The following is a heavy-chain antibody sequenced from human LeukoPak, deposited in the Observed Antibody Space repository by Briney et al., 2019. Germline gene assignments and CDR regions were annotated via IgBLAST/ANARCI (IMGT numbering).Heavy chain of an antibody. V-gene: IGHV3-23*01. CDR1: GFTSSSYA. CDR2: ISGSGGST. Sequence: GGSLRLSCAASGFTSSSYAMSWVRQAPGKGLEWVSAISGSGGSTYYADSVKGRFTISRDNSKNTLYLQMNSLRAEDTAVYYCAEDPNYYDSSGLTYYFDYWGQGTLVTVSS. D-gene: IGHD3-22*01. CDR3: AEDPNYYDSSGLTYYFDY. J-gene: IGHJ4*02.